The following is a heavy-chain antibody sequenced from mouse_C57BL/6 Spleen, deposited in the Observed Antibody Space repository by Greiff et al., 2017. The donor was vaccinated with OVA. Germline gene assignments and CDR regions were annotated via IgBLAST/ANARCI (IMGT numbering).Heavy chain of an antibody. CDR3: ARSGYDYDESFFDY. V-gene: IGHV1-55*01. J-gene: IGHJ2*01. Sequence: VQLQQPGAELVKPGASVKMSCKASGYTFTSYWITWVKQRPGQGLEWIGDIYPGSGSTNYNEKFKSKATLTVDTSSSTAYMQLSSLTSEDSAVYYCARSGYDYDESFFDYWGQGTTLTVSS. CDR1: GYTFTSYW. CDR2: IYPGSGST. D-gene: IGHD2-4*01.